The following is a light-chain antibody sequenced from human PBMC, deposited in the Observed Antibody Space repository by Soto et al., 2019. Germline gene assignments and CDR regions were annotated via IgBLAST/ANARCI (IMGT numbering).Light chain of an antibody. V-gene: IGKV1-9*01. J-gene: IGKJ4*01. Sequence: IQLTQSRSSLSASVGDSATITCRASQDITSYLAWYQQKPGKAPNLLIYGASTLQSGVPSRFSGSGSGTDFTLTISSLQAEDFASYYCQQTRAYPSTFGGGTKVDIK. CDR1: QDITSY. CDR3: QQTRAYPST. CDR2: GAS.